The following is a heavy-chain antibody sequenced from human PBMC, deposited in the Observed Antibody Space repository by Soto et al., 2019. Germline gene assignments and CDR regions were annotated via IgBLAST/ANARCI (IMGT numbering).Heavy chain of an antibody. CDR2: ILPIFGKA. D-gene: IGHD1-1*01. J-gene: IGHJ6*02. CDR1: GGTFSNYA. V-gene: IGHV1-69*06. Sequence: QVQLVQSGAEVKGPGSSVKVSCKASGGTFSNYAINWVRQAPGQGLEWMGGILPIFGKAKYAQTFQGRVTITADRSTSTAYMELSSLRSEDTAVYYCARARGGCTGTSCYHYFYYGLDVWGQGTTVTVSS. CDR3: ARARGGCTGTSCYHYFYYGLDV.